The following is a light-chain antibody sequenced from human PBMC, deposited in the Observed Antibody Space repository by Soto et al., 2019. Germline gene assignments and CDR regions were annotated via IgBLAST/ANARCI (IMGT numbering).Light chain of an antibody. CDR2: KAS. CDR1: QSISSW. Sequence: DIQMAQSPSTLSASVGDRVTITCRASQSISSWLAWYQQKPGKAPKLLIYKASSLESGAPSRFSGSGSGTEFTLTISSLQPDDLATYYCQQYNSYSWTFGQGTKVEIK. CDR3: QQYNSYSWT. J-gene: IGKJ1*01. V-gene: IGKV1-5*03.